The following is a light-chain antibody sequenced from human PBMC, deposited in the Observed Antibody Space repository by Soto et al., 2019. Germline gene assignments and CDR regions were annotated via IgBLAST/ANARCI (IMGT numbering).Light chain of an antibody. Sequence: DIQMTQSPSTLSASVGDRVTITCRASQNINSWLDWYHQKPGKAPKVLIYQASSLQSGVPSRFSGSGYGTEFTLTISSLQPDDFATYYCQQYEVVPWTFGQGTKVELK. CDR2: QAS. V-gene: IGKV1-5*03. CDR3: QQYEVVPWT. J-gene: IGKJ1*01. CDR1: QNINSW.